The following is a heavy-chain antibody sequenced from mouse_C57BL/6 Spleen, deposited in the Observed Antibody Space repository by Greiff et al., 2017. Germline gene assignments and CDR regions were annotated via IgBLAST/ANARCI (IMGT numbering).Heavy chain of an antibody. Sequence: VQLQQSGAELVRPGTSVKVSCKASGYAFTNYLIEWVKQRPGQGLEWIGVINPGDGGTNYNEKFKGKATLTADKSSSTAYMQLSSLTSEDSAVYFCARAPSYYYGGGYCPLDYWGQGTTLTVAS. CDR2: INPGDGGT. CDR1: GYAFTNYL. J-gene: IGHJ2*01. CDR3: ARAPSYYYGGGYCPLDY. V-gene: IGHV1-54*01. D-gene: IGHD1-1*02.